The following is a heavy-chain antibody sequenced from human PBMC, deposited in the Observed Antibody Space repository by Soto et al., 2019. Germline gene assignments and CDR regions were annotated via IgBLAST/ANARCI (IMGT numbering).Heavy chain of an antibody. CDR2: ISGSGGST. CDR3: AKDEYCSGGSCYSYYYYGMDV. V-gene: IGHV3-23*01. Sequence: GGSLRLSCAASGFTFSSYAMSWVRQAPGKGLEWVSAISGSGGSTYYADSVKGRFTISRDNSKNTLYLQMNSLRAEDTAVYYCAKDEYCSGGSCYSYYYYGMDVWGQGTTVTVSS. CDR1: GFTFSSYA. D-gene: IGHD2-15*01. J-gene: IGHJ6*02.